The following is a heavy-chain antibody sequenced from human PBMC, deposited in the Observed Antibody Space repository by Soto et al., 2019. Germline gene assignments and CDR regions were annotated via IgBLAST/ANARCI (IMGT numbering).Heavy chain of an antibody. J-gene: IGHJ3*02. CDR2: IRSKAYGGTT. V-gene: IGHV3-49*04. Sequence: GGSLRRSCTASGFTFGYYAMSGVRQAPGKGLEWVGFIRSKAYGGTTEYAASVKGRFTISRDDSKSIAYLQMNSLKTEDTAVYYCTAGAPDAFDIWGQGTMVTVSS. CDR1: GFTFGYYA. D-gene: IGHD1-26*01. CDR3: TAGAPDAFDI.